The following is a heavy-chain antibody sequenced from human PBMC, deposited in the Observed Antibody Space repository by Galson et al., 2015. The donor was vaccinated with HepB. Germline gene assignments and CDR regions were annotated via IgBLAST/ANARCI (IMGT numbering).Heavy chain of an antibody. D-gene: IGHD3-3*01. V-gene: IGHV7-4-1*02. CDR3: ARAAYYDFWSGYYGFYYYMDV. Sequence: SVKVSCKASGYTFTSYAMNWVRQAPGQGLEWMGWINTNTGNPTYAQGFTGRFVFSLDTSVSTAYLQISSLKAEDTAVYYCARAAYYDFWSGYYGFYYYMDVWGKGTTVTVSS. CDR1: GYTFTSYA. J-gene: IGHJ6*03. CDR2: INTNTGNP.